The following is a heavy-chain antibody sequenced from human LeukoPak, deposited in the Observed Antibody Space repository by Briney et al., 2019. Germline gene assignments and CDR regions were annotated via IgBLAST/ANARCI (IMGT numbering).Heavy chain of an antibody. CDR2: INPNSGGT. CDR3: ARDRDSGSYGGAFDI. V-gene: IGHV1-2*02. J-gene: IGHJ3*02. CDR1: GYTFTGYY. Sequence: ASVKVSCKASGYTFTGYYIHWVRQAPGQGLEWMGWINPNSGGTNYAQKLQGRVTMTRDTSISTAYMELSRLRSDDTAVYYCARDRDSGSYGGAFDIWGQGTMVTVSS. D-gene: IGHD1-26*01.